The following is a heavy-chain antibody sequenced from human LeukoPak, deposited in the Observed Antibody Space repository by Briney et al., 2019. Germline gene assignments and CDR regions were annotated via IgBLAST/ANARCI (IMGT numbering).Heavy chain of an antibody. D-gene: IGHD6-13*01. CDR1: GFTFSSYA. V-gene: IGHV3-23*01. CDR2: LSGSGGST. Sequence: PGGSLRLPRAASGFTFSSYAMSWVRQAPGKGLEWVSTLSGSGGSTSYADSVKGRFTISRDNSRNTLYLQMKSLRAEDTAVYYCARKYSSSHHGTFDYWGQGTLVTVSP. CDR3: ARKYSSSHHGTFDY. J-gene: IGHJ4*02.